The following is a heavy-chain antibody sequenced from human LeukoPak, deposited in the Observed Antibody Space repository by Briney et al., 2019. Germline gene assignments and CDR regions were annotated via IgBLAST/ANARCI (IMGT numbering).Heavy chain of an antibody. CDR2: ISYDGSNK. J-gene: IGHJ4*02. CDR3: AKPGNDYGDYSNFDS. Sequence: GGSLRLSCAASGFTFNSYAMHWVRQAPGKGLEWVIMISYDGSNKYYADSVKGRFTISRDNSKNTLYLQMNSLRAEDTAVYYCAKPGNDYGDYSNFDSWGQGTLVTVSS. D-gene: IGHD4-17*01. V-gene: IGHV3-30*18. CDR1: GFTFNSYA.